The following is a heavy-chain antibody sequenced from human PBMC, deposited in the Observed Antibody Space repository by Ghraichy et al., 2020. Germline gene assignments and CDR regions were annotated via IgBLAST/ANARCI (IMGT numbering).Heavy chain of an antibody. V-gene: IGHV3-23*01. Sequence: GESLNISCAASGFTFSSYAMSWVRQAPGKGLEWVSAISGSGGSTYYADSVKGRFTISRDNSKNTLYLQMNSLRAEDTAVYYCAKDKGGYSSSELGDAFDIWGQGTMVTVSS. J-gene: IGHJ3*02. CDR2: ISGSGGST. CDR1: GFTFSSYA. D-gene: IGHD6-6*01. CDR3: AKDKGGYSSSELGDAFDI.